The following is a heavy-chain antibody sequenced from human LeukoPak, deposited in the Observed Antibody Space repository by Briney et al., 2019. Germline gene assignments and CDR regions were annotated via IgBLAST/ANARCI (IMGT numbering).Heavy chain of an antibody. CDR3: TRHCSTSSCTPQRHYMDV. Sequence: GGSLRLSCAASGFTFSSYEMNWVRQAPGKGLEWVSYISSSGSTIYYADSVKGRFTISRDNAKNSLYLQMNSLRAEDTAVYYCTRHCSTSSCTPQRHYMDVWGKGTTVTVSS. CDR1: GFTFSSYE. J-gene: IGHJ6*03. CDR2: ISSSGSTI. D-gene: IGHD2-2*01. V-gene: IGHV3-48*03.